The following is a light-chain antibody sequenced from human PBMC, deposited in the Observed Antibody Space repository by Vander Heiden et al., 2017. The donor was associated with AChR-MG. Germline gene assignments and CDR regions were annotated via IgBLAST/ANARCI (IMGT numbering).Light chain of an antibody. CDR1: QAIVTW. J-gene: IGKJ2*01. V-gene: IGKV1-12*01. CDR3: QQAFNFPPA. Sequence: DIQVTQSPSSVSASVGDRVTITCRASQAIVTWLAWYQQKPGKAPNLLISQASILQDGVPSRFSGSGSGTDFTLTISSLQTEDIGTYYCQQAFNFPPAFGQGTRLEIK. CDR2: QAS.